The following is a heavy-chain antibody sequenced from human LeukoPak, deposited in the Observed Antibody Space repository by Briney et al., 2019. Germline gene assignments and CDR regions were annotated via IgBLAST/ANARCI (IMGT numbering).Heavy chain of an antibody. Sequence: PGGSLRLSCAASRFTFSSYWMSWVRQAPGKGLEWVANIKQDGSEKYYVDSVKGRFTISRDNAKNSLYLQMNSLRAEDAAVYYCAREATYYDFWSGYLDAFDIWGQGTMVTVSS. CDR1: RFTFSSYW. V-gene: IGHV3-7*01. CDR3: AREATYYDFWSGYLDAFDI. D-gene: IGHD3-3*01. CDR2: IKQDGSEK. J-gene: IGHJ3*02.